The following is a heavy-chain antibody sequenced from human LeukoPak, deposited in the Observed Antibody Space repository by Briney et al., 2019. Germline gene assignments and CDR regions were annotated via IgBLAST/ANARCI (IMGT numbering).Heavy chain of an antibody. Sequence: SQTLSLICAISGDSVSSNSAAWNWIRQSPSRGLEWLGRTYYRSKWYNDYAVSVKSRITINPDTSKNQFSLQLNSVTPEDTAVYYCARTRWFGELLSLNWFDPWGQGTLVTVSS. CDR3: ARTRWFGELLSLNWFDP. CDR2: TYYRSKWYN. D-gene: IGHD3-10*01. CDR1: GDSVSSNSAA. J-gene: IGHJ5*02. V-gene: IGHV6-1*01.